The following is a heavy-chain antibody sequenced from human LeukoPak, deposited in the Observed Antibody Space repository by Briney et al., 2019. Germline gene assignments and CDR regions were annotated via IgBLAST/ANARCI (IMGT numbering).Heavy chain of an antibody. V-gene: IGHV3-74*01. J-gene: IGHJ4*02. CDR1: GFIFSNYW. CDR3: ARVRGGYYSDY. D-gene: IGHD3-16*01. Sequence: GGSLRLSCAASGFIFSNYWMLWVRQAPGKGLVWVSRINSDGRSTIYADSVKGRFTISRDNAKNTLYLQMNSLRAEDTAVYYCARVRGGYYSDYWGQGTLVTVS. CDR2: INSDGRST.